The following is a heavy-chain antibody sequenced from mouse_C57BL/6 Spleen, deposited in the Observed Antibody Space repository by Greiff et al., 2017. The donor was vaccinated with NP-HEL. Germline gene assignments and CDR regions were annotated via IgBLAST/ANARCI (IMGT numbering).Heavy chain of an antibody. CDR1: GYTFTNYW. D-gene: IGHD1-1*01. CDR2: IYPGGGYT. J-gene: IGHJ2*01. V-gene: IGHV1-63*01. CDR3: ARKGIYYYGSFDY. Sequence: QVQLQQSGAELVRPGTSVKMSCKASGYTFTNYWIGWAKQRPGHGLEWIGDIYPGGGYTNYNEKFKGKATLTADKSSSTAYMQFSSLTSEDSAIYYCARKGIYYYGSFDYWGQGTTLTVSS.